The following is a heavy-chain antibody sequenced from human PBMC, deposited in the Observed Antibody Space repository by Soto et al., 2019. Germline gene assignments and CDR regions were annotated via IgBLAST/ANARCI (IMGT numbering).Heavy chain of an antibody. V-gene: IGHV4-34*01. CDR1: GGSFSGYY. CDR2: INHSGST. CDR3: ARLGSSEDFDY. Sequence: SETLSLTCAVYGGSFSGYYWSWIRQPPGKGLEWIGEINHSGSTNYNPSLKSRVTISVDTSKNQFSLKLSSVTAADTAVYYCARLGSSEDFDYWGQGTLVTVSS. J-gene: IGHJ4*02. D-gene: IGHD6-6*01.